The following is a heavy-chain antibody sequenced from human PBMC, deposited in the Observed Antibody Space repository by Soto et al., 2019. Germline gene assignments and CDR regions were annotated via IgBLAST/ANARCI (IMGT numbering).Heavy chain of an antibody. Sequence: QITLKESGPTLVKPTQTLTLTCTFSGFSLSTSGVGVAWIRQPPGKALEWLALIYWDDDKRYSPSLKSRITITKDTSKNQVVLKMTNMDPVDTATYYCAHRRGLLATGQGWYFDICGRGTLVTVSS. CDR3: AHRRGLLATGQGWYFDI. CDR2: IYWDDDK. CDR1: GFSLSTSGVG. J-gene: IGHJ2*01. V-gene: IGHV2-5*02. D-gene: IGHD5-12*01.